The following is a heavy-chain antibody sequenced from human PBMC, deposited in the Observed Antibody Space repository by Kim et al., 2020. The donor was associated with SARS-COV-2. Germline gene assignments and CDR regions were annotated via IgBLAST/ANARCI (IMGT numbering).Heavy chain of an antibody. D-gene: IGHD6-19*01. J-gene: IGHJ6*02. CDR1: GYTFTGYY. CDR3: ARARIAVAPYYYYGMDV. CDR2: INPNSGGT. Sequence: ASVKVSCKASGYTFTGYYMHWVRQAPGQGLEWMGWINPNSGGTNYAQKFQGRVTMTRDTSISTAYMELSRLRSDDTAVYYCARARIAVAPYYYYGMDVWGQGTTVTVSS. V-gene: IGHV1-2*02.